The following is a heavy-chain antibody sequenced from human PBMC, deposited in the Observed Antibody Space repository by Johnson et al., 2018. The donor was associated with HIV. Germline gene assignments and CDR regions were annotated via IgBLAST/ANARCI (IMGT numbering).Heavy chain of an antibody. Sequence: VQLVESGGGVVRPGGSLRLSCAASGFTFSSYAMSWVRQAPGKGLEWVSVIYSGGSTYYADSVKGRFTISRDNSKNTLYLQMNSLRAEDTAVYYCASRGRSDAFDIWGQGTMVTVSS. D-gene: IGHD6-25*01. CDR2: IYSGGST. J-gene: IGHJ3*02. V-gene: IGHV3-23*03. CDR1: GFTFSSYA. CDR3: ASRGRSDAFDI.